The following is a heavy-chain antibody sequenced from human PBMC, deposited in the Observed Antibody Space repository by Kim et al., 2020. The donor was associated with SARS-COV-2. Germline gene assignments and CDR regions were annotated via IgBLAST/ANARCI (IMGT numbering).Heavy chain of an antibody. CDR3: ARDREVAAGVYYYYGMDV. V-gene: IGHV3-20*01. CDR1: GFTFDDYG. Sequence: GGSLRLSCAASGFTFDDYGMSWVRQAPGKGLEWVSGINWNGGSTGYADSVKGRFTISRDNAKNSLYLQMNSLRAEDTALYHCARDREVAAGVYYYYGMDVWGQGTTVTVSS. D-gene: IGHD6-19*01. CDR2: INWNGGST. J-gene: IGHJ6*02.